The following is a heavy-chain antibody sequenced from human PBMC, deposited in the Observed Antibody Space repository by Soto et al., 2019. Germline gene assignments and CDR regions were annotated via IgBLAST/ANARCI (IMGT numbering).Heavy chain of an antibody. CDR3: ARKDKSGYFNWFDT. J-gene: IGHJ5*02. CDR2: IFPSDSDT. CDR1: GYRFTSYW. D-gene: IGHD3-22*01. Sequence: PGESLKISCRTSGYRFTSYWIAWVRQMPGKGLEWMGIIFPSDSDTRYRPSFQGQVTISADRSTSTVVLQWASLKASDTAVYFCARKDKSGYFNWFDTWGQGTLVTVSS. V-gene: IGHV5-51*01.